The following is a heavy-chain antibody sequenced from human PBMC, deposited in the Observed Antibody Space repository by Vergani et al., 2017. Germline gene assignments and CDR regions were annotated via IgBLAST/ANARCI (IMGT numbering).Heavy chain of an antibody. Sequence: EVQLVESGGSLVQPGGSLRLSCAASGFIFTTYWMSWVRQAPGKGLEWVANINKDGRETYYVDSVKGRFTISRDNAKNLLFLEMNSLRVEDTAVYYCVRDTPLGTTEVAFDWGQGTLVTVSS. CDR1: GFIFTTYW. CDR3: VRDTPLGTTEVAFD. J-gene: IGHJ4*02. CDR2: INKDGRET. V-gene: IGHV3-7*01. D-gene: IGHD2/OR15-2a*01.